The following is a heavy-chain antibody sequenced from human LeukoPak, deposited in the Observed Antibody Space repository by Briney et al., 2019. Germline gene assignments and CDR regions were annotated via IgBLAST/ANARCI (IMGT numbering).Heavy chain of an antibody. CDR3: AKVVNSGSYYYFDY. J-gene: IGHJ4*02. V-gene: IGHV3-23*01. CDR2: TNGGGGST. D-gene: IGHD1-26*01. Sequence: GSLRLSCAASGFTFSNYAMGWVRQAPGKGLEWVSATNGGGGSTYYADSVRGRFTISRDNSKNTLNLQMNSLRAEDTALYYCAKVVNSGSYYYFDYWGQGTLVTVSS. CDR1: GFTFSNYA.